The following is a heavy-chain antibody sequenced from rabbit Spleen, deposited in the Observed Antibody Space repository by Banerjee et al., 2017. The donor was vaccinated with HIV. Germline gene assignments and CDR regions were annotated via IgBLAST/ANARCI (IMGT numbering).Heavy chain of an antibody. V-gene: IGHV1S47*01. Sequence: ELVESGGGLVQPGESLKLSCKVSGIDFSSYGISWVRQAPGKGPEWIGYIDPVFGITYYANWVNGRFSISRENAQNTVFLQMTSLTAADTATYFCARDGYSSGWGVILYYFNLWGQGTLVTVS. CDR1: GIDFSSYG. CDR2: IDPVFGIT. CDR3: ARDGYSSGWGVILYYFNL. D-gene: IGHD4-1*01. J-gene: IGHJ4*01.